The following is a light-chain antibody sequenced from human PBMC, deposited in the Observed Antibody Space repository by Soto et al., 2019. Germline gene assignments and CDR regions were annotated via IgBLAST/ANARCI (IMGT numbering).Light chain of an antibody. J-gene: IGKJ5*01. Sequence: EIVLSQSPGTLSSFTGERATLSCRASESVDDYLAWYQQKPGQAPRLVIYEASNRATGIPARFSGSGSGTDFTLTISSLEPEDFAIYYCQQRSNWPPPITFGQGTRLEIK. CDR1: ESVDDY. V-gene: IGKV3-11*01. CDR3: QQRSNWPPPIT. CDR2: EAS.